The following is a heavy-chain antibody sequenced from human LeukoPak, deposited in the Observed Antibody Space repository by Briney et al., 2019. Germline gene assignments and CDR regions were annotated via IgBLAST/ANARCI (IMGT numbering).Heavy chain of an antibody. D-gene: IGHD2-2*01. CDR2: INHSGST. V-gene: IGHV4-34*01. Sequence: PSETLSLTCAVYGGSFSGYYWSWIRQPPGKGLEWIGEINHSGSTNYNPSLKSRVTISVDTSKNQFSLKLSSVTAVDTAVYYCARVVVVSWFDPWGQGTLVTVSS. CDR3: ARVVVVSWFDP. J-gene: IGHJ5*02. CDR1: GGSFSGYY.